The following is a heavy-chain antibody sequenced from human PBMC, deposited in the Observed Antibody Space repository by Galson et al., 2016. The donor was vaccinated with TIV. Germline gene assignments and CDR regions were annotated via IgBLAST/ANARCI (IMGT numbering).Heavy chain of an antibody. Sequence: SVKVSCKASAYTFTDYSIHWMRQAPGQGLEWMGGIIPNCGTTDYAQKFQGRVTMTWDTSMSTDYLDSSSLRSDDTAVYFCARGMPFNWDCCSFDDWGQGTLVIVSS. CDR2: IIPNCGTT. D-gene: IGHD1-7*01. CDR1: AYTFTDYS. J-gene: IGHJ4*02. V-gene: IGHV1-2*02. CDR3: ARGMPFNWDCCSFDD.